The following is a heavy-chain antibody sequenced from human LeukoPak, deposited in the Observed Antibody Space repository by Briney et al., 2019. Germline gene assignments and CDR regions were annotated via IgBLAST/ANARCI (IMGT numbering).Heavy chain of an antibody. J-gene: IGHJ4*02. CDR3: AKDDYGDYVLVFDY. Sequence: GGSLRLSCAASGFTFSSYWMHWVRQVPGKGLEWVTFIRYDGSNKYYADSVKGRFTISRDNSKNTLYLQMNSPRAEDTAVYYCAKDDYGDYVLVFDYWGQGTLVTVSS. D-gene: IGHD4-17*01. V-gene: IGHV3-30*02. CDR1: GFTFSSYW. CDR2: IRYDGSNK.